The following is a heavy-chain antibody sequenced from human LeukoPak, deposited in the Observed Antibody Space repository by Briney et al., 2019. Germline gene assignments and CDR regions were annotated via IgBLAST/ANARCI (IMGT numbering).Heavy chain of an antibody. Sequence: GGSLRLSCAASGFTFSNYAMSWVRQASGKGLEWVSTISGSGGSKNCAASVKGRFTISRDNSKNTLYLQMNSLRAEDTAVYYCARPWGDVSIATWFNPWGQGTLVTVSS. J-gene: IGHJ5*02. CDR3: ARPWGDVSIATWFNP. CDR2: ISGSGGSK. D-gene: IGHD3-16*01. V-gene: IGHV3-23*01. CDR1: GFTFSNYA.